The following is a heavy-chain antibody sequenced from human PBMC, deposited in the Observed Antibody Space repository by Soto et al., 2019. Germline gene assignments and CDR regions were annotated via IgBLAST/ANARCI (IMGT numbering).Heavy chain of an antibody. CDR3: AKDVKFADYGDYVSDY. Sequence: EVQLLESGGGLVQPGGSLRLSCAASGFTFSSYAMSWVRQAPGKGLEWVSAISGSGGSTYYTDSVKGRFTISRDNSKNTLYLQMNSLRAEDTAVYYCAKDVKFADYGDYVSDYWGQGTLVTVSS. CDR2: ISGSGGST. CDR1: GFTFSSYA. D-gene: IGHD4-17*01. V-gene: IGHV3-23*01. J-gene: IGHJ4*02.